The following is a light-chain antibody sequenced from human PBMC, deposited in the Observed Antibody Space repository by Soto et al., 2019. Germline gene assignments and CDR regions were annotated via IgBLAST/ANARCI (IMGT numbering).Light chain of an antibody. Sequence: QSVLTQPRSVSGSPGQSVTISCTGTSSDVGGYNYVSWYQQYPGKAPKLMIYEVAKRSSGVPDRFSAFKSGNTASLTIAGLQAEDEADYYCSSYAGTYTFGVFGTGTKLTVL. J-gene: IGLJ1*01. CDR2: EVA. CDR3: SSYAGTYTFGV. V-gene: IGLV2-11*01. CDR1: SSDVGGYNY.